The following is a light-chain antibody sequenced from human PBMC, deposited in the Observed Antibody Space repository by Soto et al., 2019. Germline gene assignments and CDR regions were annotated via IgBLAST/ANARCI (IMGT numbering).Light chain of an antibody. J-gene: IGKJ1*01. CDR3: QQCDGSPFA. CDR2: GAS. V-gene: IGKV3-20*01. Sequence: EIVLTQSPGTLSLSPGERATLSCRASQRLSSACLAWYQQKPGQAPRLLIYGASSRATGVPDRFSGSGSGTDFTLTIGRLEPEDFAVYYCQQCDGSPFAFGQGTKVDI. CDR1: QRLSSAC.